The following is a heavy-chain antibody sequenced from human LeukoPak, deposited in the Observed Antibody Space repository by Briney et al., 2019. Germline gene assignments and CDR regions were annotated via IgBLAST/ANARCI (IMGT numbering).Heavy chain of an antibody. Sequence: ASVKVSCKASGYTFTDNYIHWARQAPEQGLEWMGWINPNSGGTNYAQNFQGRVTMTRDTSISTAYMELSRLGSDDTAVYFCAGVSRGSGGWTPFDFWGQGTLVTVSS. CDR3: AGVSRGSGGWTPFDF. CDR1: GYTFTDNY. CDR2: INPNSGGT. D-gene: IGHD6-19*01. J-gene: IGHJ4*02. V-gene: IGHV1-2*02.